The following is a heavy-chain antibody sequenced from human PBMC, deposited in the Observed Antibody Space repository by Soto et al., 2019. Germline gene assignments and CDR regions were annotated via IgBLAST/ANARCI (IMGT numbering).Heavy chain of an antibody. V-gene: IGHV2-5*02. CDR1: GFSLTTSGVG. CDR3: AHRVLRTVFGLVTTTAIYFDF. CDR2: IYWDDDQ. Sequence: QITLNESGPTPVKPRQTLTLTCTFSGFSLTTSGVGVGWIRQSPGKAPEWLALIYWDDDQRYSPSLKSRLTNTKDTTKSPVVLTMADLDAADTATYYCAHRVLRTVFGLVTTTAIYFDFWGQGTPVAVSS. J-gene: IGHJ4*02. D-gene: IGHD3-3*01.